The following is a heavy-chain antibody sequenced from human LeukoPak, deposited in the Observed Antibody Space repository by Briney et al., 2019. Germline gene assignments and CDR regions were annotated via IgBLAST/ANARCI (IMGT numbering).Heavy chain of an antibody. CDR3: ARRVGEIPH. D-gene: IGHD3-10*01. J-gene: IGHJ4*02. CDR1: GGSMSSYY. Sequence: SETLSLTCTVSGGSMSSYYWSWIRQPPGKGLEWIGYTYYSGNTNCNPSLKSRVTISVDTSKNQFSLKVSSVTAADTAVYYCARRVGEIPHWGQGLVVTVSS. CDR2: TYYSGNT. V-gene: IGHV4-59*01.